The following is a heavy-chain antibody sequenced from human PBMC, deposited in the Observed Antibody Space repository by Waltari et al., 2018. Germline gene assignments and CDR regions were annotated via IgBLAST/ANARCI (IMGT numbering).Heavy chain of an antibody. CDR3: ARGDYDSSGYIPYYFDY. J-gene: IGHJ4*02. Sequence: QVQLVQSGAEVKKPGASVKVSCKASGYTFTSYAMHWVRQAPGQRLEWMGWINAGNGNTKYSQKFQGRVTITRDTSASTAYMELSSLRSEDTAVYYCARGDYDSSGYIPYYFDYWGQGTLVTVSS. D-gene: IGHD3-22*01. CDR2: INAGNGNT. CDR1: GYTFTSYA. V-gene: IGHV1-3*01.